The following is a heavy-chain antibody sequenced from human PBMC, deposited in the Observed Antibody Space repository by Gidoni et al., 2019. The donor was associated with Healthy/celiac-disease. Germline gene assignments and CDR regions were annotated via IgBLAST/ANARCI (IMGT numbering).Heavy chain of an antibody. V-gene: IGHV5-51*01. D-gene: IGHD7-27*01. CDR1: GYSLTSYW. J-gene: IGHJ2*01. CDR3: ARQNSHWGSEYFDL. Sequence: EVQLGQAGAEAKKHGESRKIPRKGSGYSLTSYWIGWGGQLPGKGLGWMGIISPGASDTRYSPSFQGQVTLSADKSISTAYLQWSSLKASDTAMYYCARQNSHWGSEYFDLWGRGTLVTVSS. CDR2: ISPGASDT.